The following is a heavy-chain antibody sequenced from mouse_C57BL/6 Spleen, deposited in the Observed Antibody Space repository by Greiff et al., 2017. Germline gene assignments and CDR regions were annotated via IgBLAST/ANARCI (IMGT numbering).Heavy chain of an antibody. D-gene: IGHD2-5*01. Sequence: VQLQQSGPVLVKPGASVKMSCKASGYTFTDYYMNWVKQSHGKSLEWIGVINPYNGGTSYNQKFKGKATLTVDKSSSTAYMELNSLTSEDSAVYYCARGPYSNPFYAMDYWGQGTSVTVSS. J-gene: IGHJ4*01. CDR2: INPYNGGT. CDR3: ARGPYSNPFYAMDY. CDR1: GYTFTDYY. V-gene: IGHV1-19*01.